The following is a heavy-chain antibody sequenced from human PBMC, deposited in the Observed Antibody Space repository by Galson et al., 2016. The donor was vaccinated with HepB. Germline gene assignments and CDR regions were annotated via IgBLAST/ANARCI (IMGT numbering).Heavy chain of an antibody. Sequence: CAISGDSVSSNSATWNWIRQSPSRGLEWLGRTYYRSKWYNDYALSVKSRITIIPDTSKNKFSLQLNSVTPEDTAVYYCARVRSGYSGYANPYYYGMDVWGQGTTVTVSS. J-gene: IGHJ6*02. CDR2: TYYRSKWYN. CDR3: ARVRSGYSGYANPYYYGMDV. D-gene: IGHD5-12*01. CDR1: GDSVSSNSAT. V-gene: IGHV6-1*01.